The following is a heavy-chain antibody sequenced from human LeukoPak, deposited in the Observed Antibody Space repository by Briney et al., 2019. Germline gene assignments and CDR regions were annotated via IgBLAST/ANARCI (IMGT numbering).Heavy chain of an antibody. J-gene: IGHJ5*02. Sequence: SVKVSCKASGYTFTSYGISWVRQAPGQGLEWMGGIIPIFGTANYAQKFQGRVTITADKSTSTAYMELSSLRSEDTAVYYCARGGYGDYGVGNWFDPWGQGTLVTVSS. CDR2: IIPIFGTA. V-gene: IGHV1-69*06. CDR3: ARGGYGDYGVGNWFDP. CDR1: GYTFTSYG. D-gene: IGHD4-17*01.